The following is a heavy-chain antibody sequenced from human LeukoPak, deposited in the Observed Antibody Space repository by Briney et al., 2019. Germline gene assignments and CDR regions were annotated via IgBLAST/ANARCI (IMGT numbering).Heavy chain of an antibody. CDR2: IYHSGST. V-gene: IGHV4-39*01. CDR1: GGSISVSSYY. J-gene: IGHJ4*02. Sequence: PSETLSLTCTVSGGSISVSSYYWAWIRQPPGKGLEWIGRIYHSGSTYYKPSLESRVTISVDTSKNQFSLKLISVTAADTAVYYCARVRRRYYDSSGLYYFDYWGQGTLVTVSS. D-gene: IGHD3-22*01. CDR3: ARVRRRYYDSSGLYYFDY.